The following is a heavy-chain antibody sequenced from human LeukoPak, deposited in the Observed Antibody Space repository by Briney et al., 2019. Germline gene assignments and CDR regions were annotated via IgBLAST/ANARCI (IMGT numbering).Heavy chain of an antibody. CDR1: GFTFSSYG. D-gene: IGHD2-2*01. CDR3: ARDAYCSSTSCYLDV. Sequence: GGSLRLSCAASGFTFSSYGIHWVRQAPGKGLEWVAVVSYDGSEKYYADSVKGRLTISRDKSKNTVSLQMNSLRAEDTAVYYCARDAYCSSTSCYLDVWGKGTTVTVSS. V-gene: IGHV3-30*03. CDR2: VSYDGSEK. J-gene: IGHJ6*03.